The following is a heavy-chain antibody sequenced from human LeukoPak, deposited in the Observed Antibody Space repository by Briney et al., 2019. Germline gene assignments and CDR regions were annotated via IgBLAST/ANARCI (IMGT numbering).Heavy chain of an antibody. CDR2: INHSGST. CDR1: GGSFSGYY. D-gene: IGHD3-3*01. J-gene: IGHJ4*02. Sequence: SETLSLTCAVYGGSFSGYYWSWIRQPPGKGLEWIGEINHSGSTNYNPSLKSRVTISVDTSKNQFSLKLSSVTAADTAVYYCARQTYDFWSGYYTGFDYWGQGTLVTVSS. CDR3: ARQTYDFWSGYYTGFDY. V-gene: IGHV4-34*01.